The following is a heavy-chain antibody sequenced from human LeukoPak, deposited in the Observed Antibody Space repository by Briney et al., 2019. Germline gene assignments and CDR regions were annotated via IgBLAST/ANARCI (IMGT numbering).Heavy chain of an antibody. Sequence: SETLSLTCTVSGGSISSSSYYWGWIRQPPGKGLEWIGSIYYSGSTYYNPSLKSRVTISLDTSKNQFSLKLSSVTAADTAVYYCARVGSGSYQRASVDVWGKGTTVTVSS. CDR3: ARVGSGSYQRASVDV. CDR1: GGSISSSSYY. CDR2: IYYSGST. D-gene: IGHD3-10*01. V-gene: IGHV4-39*07. J-gene: IGHJ6*04.